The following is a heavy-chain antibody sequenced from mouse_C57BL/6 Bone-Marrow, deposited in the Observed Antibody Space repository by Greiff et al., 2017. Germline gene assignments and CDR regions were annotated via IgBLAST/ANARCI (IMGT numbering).Heavy chain of an antibody. CDR3: SRSLTCY. D-gene: IGHD4-1*01. CDR1: GYTFTSYT. J-gene: IGHJ2*01. CDR2: IITSSGYT. Sequence: QVQLLQSGAELARPGASVKMSCKASGYTFTSYTMHWVKQRPGQGLEWIGYIITSSGYTKYNQEFKDKATLTADKSSSTAYTQLSSLTSEDSAVCYCSRSLTCYWGQGTTLTVSS. V-gene: IGHV1-4*01.